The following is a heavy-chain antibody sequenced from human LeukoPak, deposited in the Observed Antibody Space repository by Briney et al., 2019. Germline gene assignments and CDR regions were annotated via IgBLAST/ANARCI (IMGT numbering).Heavy chain of an antibody. D-gene: IGHD1-26*01. CDR1: GFTFSSYA. Sequence: GGSLRLSCAASGFTFSSYAMHWVRQAPGKGLEWVAVISHDGSNKYYADSVKGRFTISRDNSKNTLYLQMNSLRAEDTAVYYCAKGSRGSGSYYWGQGTLVTVSS. J-gene: IGHJ4*02. V-gene: IGHV3-30*04. CDR3: AKGSRGSGSYY. CDR2: ISHDGSNK.